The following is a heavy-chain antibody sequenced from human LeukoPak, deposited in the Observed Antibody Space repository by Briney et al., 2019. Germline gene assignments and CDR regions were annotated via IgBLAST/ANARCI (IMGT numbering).Heavy chain of an antibody. CDR2: INHSGST. Sequence: SETLSLTCAVYGGSFSGYYWSWIRQPPGKGLEWIAEINHSGSTNYNPSLKSRVTISVDTSKNQFSLELSSVTAADTAVYYCARGSLALIDYWGQGTLVTVSS. CDR1: GGSFSGYY. V-gene: IGHV4-34*01. CDR3: ARGSLALIDY. J-gene: IGHJ4*02. D-gene: IGHD5-12*01.